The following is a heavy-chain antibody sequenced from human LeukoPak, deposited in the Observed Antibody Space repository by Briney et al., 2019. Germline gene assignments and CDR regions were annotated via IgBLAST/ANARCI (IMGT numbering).Heavy chain of an antibody. CDR3: ARDEIIVGATKGSDY. D-gene: IGHD1-26*01. CDR2: ISAYNGNT. Sequence: ASVKVSCKASGYTFTSYGISWVRQAPGRGLEWMGWISAYNGNTNYAQKLQGRVTMTTDTSTSTAYMELRSLRSDDTAVYYCARDEIIVGATKGSDYWGQGTLVTVSS. J-gene: IGHJ4*02. CDR1: GYTFTSYG. V-gene: IGHV1-18*04.